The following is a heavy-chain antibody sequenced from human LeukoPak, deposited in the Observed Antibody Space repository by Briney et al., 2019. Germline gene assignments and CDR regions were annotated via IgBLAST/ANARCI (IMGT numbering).Heavy chain of an antibody. Sequence: GGSLRLSCAASGFTFSSYAMSWVRQAPGKGLEWVSAISGSGGSTYYADSVKGRFTISRDNSKNTLYLQMNSLRAEDTAVYYCAKSGDYGVYGESNYFDYWGQGTLVTVSS. V-gene: IGHV3-23*01. CDR3: AKSGDYGVYGESNYFDY. CDR2: ISGSGGST. CDR1: GFTFSSYA. J-gene: IGHJ4*02. D-gene: IGHD4-17*01.